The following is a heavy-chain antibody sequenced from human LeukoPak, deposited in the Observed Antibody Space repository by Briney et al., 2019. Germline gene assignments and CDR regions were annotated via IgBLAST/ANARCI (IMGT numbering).Heavy chain of an antibody. Sequence: GGSLRLSCAASGIAFSSYAMNWVRQAPGKGLEWVSGISGSGSSTYYADSVKGRFTISRDNSKNTLFLQMNSLRAEDTAVYYCAKDQGPGYWGQGTLVTVSS. CDR1: GIAFSSYA. CDR3: AKDQGPGY. CDR2: ISGSGSST. J-gene: IGHJ4*02. V-gene: IGHV3-23*01.